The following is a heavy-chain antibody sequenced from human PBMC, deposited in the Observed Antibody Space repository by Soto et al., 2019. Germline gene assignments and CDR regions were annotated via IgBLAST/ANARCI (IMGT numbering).Heavy chain of an antibody. CDR1: GYTFTGYY. CDR2: INPNSGGT. V-gene: IGHV1-2*04. CDR3: AIDLEIVVVPAHEVNWFDP. D-gene: IGHD2-2*01. J-gene: IGHJ5*02. Sequence: ASVKVSCKASGYTFTGYYMHWVRQAPGQGLEWMGWINPNSGGTNYAQKFQGWVTMTRDTSISTAYMELSRLRSDDTAVYYCAIDLEIVVVPAHEVNWFDPWGQGTLVTVSS.